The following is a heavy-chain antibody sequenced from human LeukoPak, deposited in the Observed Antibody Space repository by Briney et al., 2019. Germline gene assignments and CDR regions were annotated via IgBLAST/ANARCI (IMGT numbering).Heavy chain of an antibody. CDR1: GFTFSSYW. Sequence: PGGSLRLSCAASGFTFSSYWMHWVRQAPGKGLVWVSRVNSDGTGTTYADSVEGRFTISRDNAKNTVYLQMPSLRAEDTAIYYCIRTLIVATSPYMDVWGKGTTVTVSS. CDR2: VNSDGTGT. D-gene: IGHD5-12*01. J-gene: IGHJ6*03. CDR3: IRTLIVATSPYMDV. V-gene: IGHV3-74*01.